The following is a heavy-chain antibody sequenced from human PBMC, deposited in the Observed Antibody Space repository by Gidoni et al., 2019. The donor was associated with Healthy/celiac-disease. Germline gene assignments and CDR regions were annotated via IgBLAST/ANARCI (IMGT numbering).Heavy chain of an antibody. CDR2: INPNSGGT. J-gene: IGHJ6*02. D-gene: IGHD2-2*01. CDR3: ASYCSSTSCYYNYYGMDV. V-gene: IGHV1-2*02. CDR1: GYTFTGYY. Sequence: QVQLVQSGAAVKKPGASVKVSCKASGYTFTGYYMHWVRQAPGQGLEWMGWINPNSGGTTDAQKFQGRVTMTRDTSISTAYMELSRLRSDDTAVYYCASYCSSTSCYYNYYGMDVWGQGTTVTVSS.